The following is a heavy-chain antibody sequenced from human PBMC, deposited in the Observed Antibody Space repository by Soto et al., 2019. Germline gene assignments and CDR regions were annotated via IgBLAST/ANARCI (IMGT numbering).Heavy chain of an antibody. V-gene: IGHV3-9*01. CDR1: GFTFDDYA. J-gene: IGHJ4*02. Sequence: GGSLRLSCAVSGFTFDDYAMHWVRQAPGKGLEWVSGISWNSGTITYADSVKGRFTISRDNAKNSLYLQMNSLRPEDTALYYCAKPKMAVTTTNSYYFDYWGQGALVTVSS. D-gene: IGHD4-17*01. CDR3: AKPKMAVTTTNSYYFDY. CDR2: ISWNSGTI.